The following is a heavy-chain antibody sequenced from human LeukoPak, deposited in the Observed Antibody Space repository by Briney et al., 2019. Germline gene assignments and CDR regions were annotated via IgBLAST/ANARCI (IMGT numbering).Heavy chain of an antibody. CDR3: ASPRLSYFDY. V-gene: IGHV3-21*04. J-gene: IGHJ4*02. CDR1: GFTFSAYS. CDR2: FTSRSRSI. Sequence: KLGGSLRLSCAASGFTFSAYSMTWVRQVPGKGLEWVSSFTSRSRSIYYADLVKGRFTISRDNSKNTLYLQMNSLRAEDTAVYYCASPRLSYFDYWGQGTLVTVSS.